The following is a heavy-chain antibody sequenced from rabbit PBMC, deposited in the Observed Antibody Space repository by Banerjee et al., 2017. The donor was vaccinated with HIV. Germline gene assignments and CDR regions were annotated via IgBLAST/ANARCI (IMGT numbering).Heavy chain of an antibody. V-gene: IGHV1S43*01. Sequence: YASWVNGRFTISRSTSLNTVDLKMTSLTVADTATYFCARVEYAGYAGYGYFDLWGPGTLVTVS. D-gene: IGHD8-1*01. CDR3: ARVEYAGYAGYGYFDL. J-gene: IGHJ6*01.